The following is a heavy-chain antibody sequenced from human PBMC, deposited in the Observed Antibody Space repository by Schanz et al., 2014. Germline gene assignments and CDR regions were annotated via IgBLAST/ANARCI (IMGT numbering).Heavy chain of an antibody. CDR2: IKQEGDEK. Sequence: QAQLVESGGGVVQPGRSLRLSCVASGFTFISYDIHWVRQAPGKGLEWVASIKQEGDEKNYVDSVKGRFTISRDNSENTLYLQMNSLRAEDTAVYYCAKQHGVIQQVSDYWGQGTLVTVSS. CDR1: GFTFISYD. J-gene: IGHJ4*02. V-gene: IGHV3-33*06. CDR3: AKQHGVIQQVSDY. D-gene: IGHD3-22*01.